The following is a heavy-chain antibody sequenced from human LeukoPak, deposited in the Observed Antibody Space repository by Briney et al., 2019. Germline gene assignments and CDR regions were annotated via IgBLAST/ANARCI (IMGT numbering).Heavy chain of an antibody. J-gene: IGHJ4*02. V-gene: IGHV3-23*01. CDR2: ISGSGGST. D-gene: IGHD1-26*01. CDR3: AKDLSGSYYPLYYFDY. CDR1: GFTFSSYA. Sequence: GGSLRLSCAASGFTFSSYAMSWVRQAPGKGLEWVSAISGSGGSTYYADSVKGRFTISRDNSKNTLYLQMNSLRAEDTAVYYCAKDLSGSYYPLYYFDYWGQGTLVTVSS.